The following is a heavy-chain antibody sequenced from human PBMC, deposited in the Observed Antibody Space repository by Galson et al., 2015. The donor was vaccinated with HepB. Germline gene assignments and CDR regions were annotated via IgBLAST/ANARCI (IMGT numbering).Heavy chain of an antibody. D-gene: IGHD1-26*01. CDR1: GYSFTSSW. CDR2: IDPGDSST. J-gene: IGHJ4*02. CDR3: ARGGGSHSG. Sequence: QSGAEVKKPGESLRISCKGSGYSFTSSWITWVRQVPGKGLEWMGRIDPGDSSTNYSPTFQGHVTISVDKSISTAYVQWSSLKASDTAMYYCARGGGSHSGWGQGTLVTVSS. V-gene: IGHV5-10-1*01.